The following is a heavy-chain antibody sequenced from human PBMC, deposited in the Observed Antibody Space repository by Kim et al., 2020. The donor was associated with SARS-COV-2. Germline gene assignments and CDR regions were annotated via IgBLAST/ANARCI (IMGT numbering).Heavy chain of an antibody. CDR2: ISGSGGST. CDR3: AKARAETRDWYFDL. V-gene: IGHV3-23*01. D-gene: IGHD2-2*01. CDR1: GFTFSSYA. Sequence: GGSLRLSCSASGFTFSSYAMRWVRQAPGKGLEWVSAISGSGGSTYYADSVKGRFTISRDNSKNTLYLQMNSLRAEDTAVYYCAKARAETRDWYFDLWGRGTLVTVSS. J-gene: IGHJ2*01.